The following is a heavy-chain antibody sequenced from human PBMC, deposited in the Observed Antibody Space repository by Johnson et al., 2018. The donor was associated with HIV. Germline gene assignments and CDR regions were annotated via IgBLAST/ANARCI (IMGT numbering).Heavy chain of an antibody. D-gene: IGHD2-2*01. CDR2: ISYDGSNK. Sequence: QVQLVESGGGVVQPGRSMRLSCAASEFTFSSYAMHWVRQAPGKGPVWVACISYDGSNKYYADSVTGRFTIPRDNSKNTLYLQMNSLRAEDTAVYYCARGRSSTRPSDLGSGAFDIWGQGTMVTVSS. V-gene: IGHV3-30*04. J-gene: IGHJ3*02. CDR3: ARGRSSTRPSDLGSGAFDI. CDR1: EFTFSSYA.